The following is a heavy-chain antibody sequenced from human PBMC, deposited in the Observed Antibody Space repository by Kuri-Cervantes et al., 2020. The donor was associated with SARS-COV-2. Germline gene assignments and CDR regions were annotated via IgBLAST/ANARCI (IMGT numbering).Heavy chain of an antibody. CDR2: ISYDGSNK. D-gene: IGHD3-22*01. J-gene: IGHJ4*02. CDR3: ARDRDDSSGRYYFDY. CDR1: GFIFNRFA. V-gene: IGHV3-30-3*01. Sequence: GGSLRLSCAASGFIFNRFAIQWVRQAPGKGLEWVAVISYDGSNKYYADSVKGRFTISRDNSKNTLYLQMNSLRAEDTAVYYCARDRDDSSGRYYFDYWGQGTLVTVSS.